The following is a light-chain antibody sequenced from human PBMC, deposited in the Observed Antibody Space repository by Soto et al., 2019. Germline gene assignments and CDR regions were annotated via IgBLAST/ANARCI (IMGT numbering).Light chain of an antibody. Sequence: DIQMTQSPSSLSASGGDRVTITCQASQDIKYYLNWYQQKPGKAPKLLIYDASNLESGVPSRFSGSGSGTDFTFTITSLQPEDIATYYCQQYHKLPITFGQGTRLEIK. CDR3: QQYHKLPIT. J-gene: IGKJ5*01. CDR2: DAS. CDR1: QDIKYY. V-gene: IGKV1-33*01.